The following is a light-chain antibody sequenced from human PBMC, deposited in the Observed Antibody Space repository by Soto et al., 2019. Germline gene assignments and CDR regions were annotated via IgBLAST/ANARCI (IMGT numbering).Light chain of an antibody. Sequence: EIVLTQSPATLSLSPGERASLSSWASQSVSRYLAWYQHKPGQAPRLLIYDASNRASGIPARFSGSGSGTDFTRTISSLEPEDFAVYYCQHRSNWHIAFGQGTRLEIK. CDR2: DAS. CDR3: QHRSNWHIA. J-gene: IGKJ5*01. V-gene: IGKV3-11*01. CDR1: QSVSRY.